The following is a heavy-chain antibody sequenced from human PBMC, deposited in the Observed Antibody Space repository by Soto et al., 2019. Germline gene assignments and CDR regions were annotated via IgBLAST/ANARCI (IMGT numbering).Heavy chain of an antibody. V-gene: IGHV3-23*01. CDR1: GFTFSSYA. CDR3: AKAGITMVRGMGPFDY. CDR2: ISGSGGST. D-gene: IGHD3-10*01. J-gene: IGHJ4*02. Sequence: GGSLRLSCAAYGFTFSSYAMSWVRQAPGKGLEWVSAISGSGGSTYYAGSVKGRFNISRDNSKKTLYLQMNRVRAEDSAVYYCAKAGITMVRGMGPFDYWGQGTLVTVSS.